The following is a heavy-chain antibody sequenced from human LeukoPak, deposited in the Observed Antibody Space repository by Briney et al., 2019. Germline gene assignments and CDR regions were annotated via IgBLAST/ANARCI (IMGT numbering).Heavy chain of an antibody. CDR2: ISGSGST. V-gene: IGHV3-23*01. Sequence: GGSLRLSCAASGFTFSSYAMSWVRQAPGKGLEWVSVISGSGSTYYADSVRGRFTVSRDNSKHTMSLQMNTLRAEDTAVYYCARGITAFGVPGATYYFDYWGQGTLVTVSS. D-gene: IGHD3-3*01. CDR3: ARGITAFGVPGATYYFDY. CDR1: GFTFSSYA. J-gene: IGHJ4*02.